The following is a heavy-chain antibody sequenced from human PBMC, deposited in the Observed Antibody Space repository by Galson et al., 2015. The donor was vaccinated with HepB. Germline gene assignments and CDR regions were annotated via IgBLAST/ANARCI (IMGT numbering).Heavy chain of an antibody. J-gene: IGHJ5*02. CDR3: ARGYSSSWYVDAWFDP. V-gene: IGHV3-66*01. D-gene: IGHD6-13*01. CDR2: IYSGGST. CDR1: GFTVSSNY. Sequence: LRLSCAASGFTVSSNYMSWVRQAPGKGLEWVSVIYSGGSTYYADSVKGRFTISRDNSKNTLYLQMNSLRAEDTAVYYCARGYSSSWYVDAWFDPWGQGTLVTVSS.